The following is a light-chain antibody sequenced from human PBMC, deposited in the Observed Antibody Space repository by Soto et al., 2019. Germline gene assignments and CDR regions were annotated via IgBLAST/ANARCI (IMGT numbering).Light chain of an antibody. CDR2: DAS. CDR1: QDIRNY. J-gene: IGKJ4*01. CDR3: QQYNNLPLT. V-gene: IGKV1-33*01. Sequence: DIQMTQSPSSLSASVGDRVTIPCQASQDIRNYLNWYQQKPGKAPKLPIYDASNLETGVPSRFTGSGYGTDCTLTISRLQPEDIATYYCQQYNNLPLTFGGGTKVEI.